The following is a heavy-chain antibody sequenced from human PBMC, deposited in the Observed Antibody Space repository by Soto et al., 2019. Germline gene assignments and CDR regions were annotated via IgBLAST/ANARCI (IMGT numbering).Heavy chain of an antibody. CDR1: GFTFSNYA. J-gene: IGHJ4*02. CDR2: IYSGGST. Sequence: PGGSLRLSCAASGFTFSNYAMSWVRQAPGKGLEWVSVIYSGGSTYYADSVKGRFTISRDNSKNTLYLQMNSLRAEDTAVYYCARSYSSSPGVLVYWGQGTLVTVSS. CDR3: ARSYSSSPGVLVY. V-gene: IGHV3-53*01. D-gene: IGHD6-6*01.